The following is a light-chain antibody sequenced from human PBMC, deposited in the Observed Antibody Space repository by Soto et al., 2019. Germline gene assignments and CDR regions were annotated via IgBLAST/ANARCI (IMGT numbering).Light chain of an antibody. CDR1: QSVSSN. V-gene: IGKV3-15*01. CDR3: QHSELT. J-gene: IGKJ4*01. CDR2: GAS. Sequence: EIVMTQSPATLSVSPGERATLSCRASQSVSSNLAWYQQKPGQAPRLLIYGASTRATGIPARFSGSGSGTEFTLTISSLQSEDFPVYYCQHSELTFGGGTKVEIK.